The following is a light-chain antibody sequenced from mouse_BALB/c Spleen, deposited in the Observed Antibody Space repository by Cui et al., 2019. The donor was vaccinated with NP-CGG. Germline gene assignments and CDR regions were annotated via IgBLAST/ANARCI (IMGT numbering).Light chain of an antibody. J-gene: IGLJ1*01. CDR2: GTN. CDR1: TGTVKSNNF. CDR3: ALWYSNHWV. V-gene: IGLV1*01. Sequence: QAVVTPESALTTSPGETVTLTCRSSTGTVKSNNFANWVQEKPVHLFTGLIGGTNNRSPGVPARFSGSLIGDKAALTITGAQTEDEAIYFCALWYSNHWVFGGGTKLTVL.